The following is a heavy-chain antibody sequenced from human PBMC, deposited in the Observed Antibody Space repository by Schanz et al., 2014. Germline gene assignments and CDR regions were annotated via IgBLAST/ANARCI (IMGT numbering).Heavy chain of an antibody. D-gene: IGHD2-8*02. CDR2: VSRSTPDI. Sequence: EVQLVESGGGLVQPGGSLRLSCGSSGFTFSPYWMHWVRQAPGKGLVWVSYVSRSTPDIYYADSVKGRFTISRDNFKGALYLQMSSLRAEGTAVYYCAKSLESCPGGRCARGYFDYWGQGTLVTVSS. J-gene: IGHJ4*02. V-gene: IGHV3-48*01. CDR1: GFTFSPYW. CDR3: AKSLESCPGGRCARGYFDY.